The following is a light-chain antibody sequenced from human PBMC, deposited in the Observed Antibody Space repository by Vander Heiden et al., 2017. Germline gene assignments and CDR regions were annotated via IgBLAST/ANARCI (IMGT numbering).Light chain of an antibody. J-gene: IGLJ3*02. CDR3: QSADSSGTNWV. CDR1: ALPKQY. CDR2: KDS. V-gene: IGLV3-25*03. Sequence: YELTQPPSVSVSPVQTARITCSGDALPKQYAYWYQQKPGQAPVLVIYKDSERPSGIPERFSGSSSGTTVTLTISGVQAEDEADYYCQSADSSGTNWVFGGGTKLTVL.